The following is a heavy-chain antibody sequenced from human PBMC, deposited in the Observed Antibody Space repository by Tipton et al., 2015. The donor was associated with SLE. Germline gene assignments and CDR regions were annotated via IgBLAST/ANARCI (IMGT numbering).Heavy chain of an antibody. Sequence: LSLTCAVYGGSFSGYYWSWIRQAPGKGLEWVAVISYDGSNKYYADSVKGRFTISRDNSKNTLYLQMNSLRTEDTALYYCAKDTANLYDDAFDIWGQGTMVTVSS. CDR1: GGSFSGYY. D-gene: IGHD2-8*01. V-gene: IGHV3-30*18. CDR3: AKDTANLYDDAFDI. CDR2: ISYDGSNK. J-gene: IGHJ3*02.